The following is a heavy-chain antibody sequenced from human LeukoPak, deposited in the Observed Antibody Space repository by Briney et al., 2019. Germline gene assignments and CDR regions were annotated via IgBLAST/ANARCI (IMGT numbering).Heavy chain of an antibody. CDR3: ARDPEAAASVGGTAGFDY. Sequence: SQTLSLTCAVSGGSISSYYWSWIRQPPGKGLEWIGYIYYSGSTNYNPSLKSRVTISVDTSKNQFSLKLSSVTAADTAVYYCARDPEAAASVGGTAGFDYWGQGTLVTVSS. CDR1: GGSISSYY. J-gene: IGHJ4*02. CDR2: IYYSGST. V-gene: IGHV4-59*12. D-gene: IGHD6-13*01.